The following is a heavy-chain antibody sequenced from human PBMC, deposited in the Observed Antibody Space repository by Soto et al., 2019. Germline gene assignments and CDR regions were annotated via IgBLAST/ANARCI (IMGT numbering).Heavy chain of an antibody. J-gene: IGHJ4*02. Sequence: SETLSLTCTVSGGSISSGDYCWSWIRQPPGKGLEWIGYIYYSGSTYYNPSLKSRVTISVDTSKNQFSLKLSSVTAADTAVYYCARARGARYFDYWGQGTLVTVS. CDR1: GGSISSGDYC. D-gene: IGHD2-15*01. V-gene: IGHV4-30-4*01. CDR2: IYYSGST. CDR3: ARARGARYFDY.